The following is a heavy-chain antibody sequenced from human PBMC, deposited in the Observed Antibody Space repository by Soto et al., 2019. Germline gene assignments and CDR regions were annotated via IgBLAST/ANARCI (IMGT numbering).Heavy chain of an antibody. J-gene: IGHJ4*02. D-gene: IGHD2-8*01. V-gene: IGHV3-30*09. Sequence: GGALRLSCSASGFTFTSFAIHWVRQAPGKGLEWVAVISENGVNKYSAESVRGRFVISRDNSKNTVELEMNSLRPEDTAIYFCARRLTKTVSALGYWGQGTLVTVSS. CDR2: ISENGVNK. CDR1: GFTFTSFA. CDR3: ARRLTKTVSALGY.